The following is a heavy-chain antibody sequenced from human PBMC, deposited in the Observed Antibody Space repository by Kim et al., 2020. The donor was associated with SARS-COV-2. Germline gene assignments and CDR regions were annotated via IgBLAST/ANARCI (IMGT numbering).Heavy chain of an antibody. CDR1: GGSISSGSYY. CDR2: IYTSGST. V-gene: IGHV4-61*02. CDR3: ARDCQTYYYGSGSPYNWFDP. D-gene: IGHD3-10*01. J-gene: IGHJ5*02. Sequence: SETLSLTCTVSGGSISSGSYYWSWIRQPAGKGLEWIGRIYTSGSTNYNPSLKSRVTISVDTSKNQFSLKLSSVTAADTAVYYCARDCQTYYYGSGSPYNWFDPWGQGTLVTVSS.